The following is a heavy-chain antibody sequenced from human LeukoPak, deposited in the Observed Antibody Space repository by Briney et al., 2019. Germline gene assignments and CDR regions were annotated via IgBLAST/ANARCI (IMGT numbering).Heavy chain of an antibody. CDR2: ISGSGGST. CDR1: GFTFSSYA. V-gene: IGHV3-23*01. J-gene: IGHJ5*02. CDR3: AKLPLDVVVVAATTSWFDP. D-gene: IGHD2-15*01. Sequence: RGSLRLSCAASGFTFSSYAMSWVRQAPGKGLEWVSAISGSGGSTYCADSVKGRFTISRDNSKNTLYLQMNSLRAEDTAVYYCAKLPLDVVVVAATTSWFDPWGQGTLVTVSS.